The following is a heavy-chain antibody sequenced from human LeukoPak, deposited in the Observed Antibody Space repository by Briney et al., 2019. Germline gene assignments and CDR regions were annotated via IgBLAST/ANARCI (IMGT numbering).Heavy chain of an antibody. CDR1: GFTFSSYA. Sequence: GGSLRLSCAASGFTFSSYAMSWVRQAPGKGLEWVSVIYSGGSTYYADSVKGRFTTSRDNSKNTLYLQMNGLRAEDTAVYYCARVEGFIDYWGQGTLVAVSS. CDR2: IYSGGST. CDR3: ARVEGFIDY. V-gene: IGHV3-53*01. J-gene: IGHJ4*02. D-gene: IGHD3-3*01.